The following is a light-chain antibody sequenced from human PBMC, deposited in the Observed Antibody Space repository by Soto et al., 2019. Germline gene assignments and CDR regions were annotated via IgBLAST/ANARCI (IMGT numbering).Light chain of an antibody. CDR3: AAWDDSLNGYV. V-gene: IGLV1-44*01. CDR1: SSNIGTNA. Sequence: QSVLTQPPSASGTAWQRVTISCSGGSSNIGTNAVNWYQQLPGTAPKLLIYNNNQRPSGVPDRFSGSKSGTSASLAISGLQSEDEADYYCAAWDDSLNGYVFGTGTKVTVL. J-gene: IGLJ1*01. CDR2: NNN.